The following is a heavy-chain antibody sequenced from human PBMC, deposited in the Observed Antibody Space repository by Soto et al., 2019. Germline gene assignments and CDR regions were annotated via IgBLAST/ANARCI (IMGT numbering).Heavy chain of an antibody. Sequence: LSQARSLRCTVSARSLRRGCYYWSWIRQHPGKGLEWIGYIYYSGSTNYNPSLKSRVTISVDTSKNQFSLKLSSVTAADTAVYYSARGSHPWGQGSLVTGSS. CDR1: ARSLRRGCYY. CDR3: ARGSHP. V-gene: IGHV4-61*01. J-gene: IGHJ4*01. CDR2: IYYSGST.